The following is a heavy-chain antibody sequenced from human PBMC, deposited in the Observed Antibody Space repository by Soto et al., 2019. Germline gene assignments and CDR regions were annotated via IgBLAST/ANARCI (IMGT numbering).Heavy chain of an antibody. V-gene: IGHV3-53*04. J-gene: IGHJ6*02. CDR3: ASSGSGRTYYYYGMDV. D-gene: IGHD3-10*01. CDR1: GFTVSSNY. Sequence: EVPLVESGGGLVQPGGSLRLSCAASGFTVSSNYMSWVRQAPGKGLEWVSVIYSGGSTYYADSVKGRFTISRHNSKNTLYLQMNSLRAEDTAVYYCASSGSGRTYYYYGMDVWGQGTTVTVSS. CDR2: IYSGGST.